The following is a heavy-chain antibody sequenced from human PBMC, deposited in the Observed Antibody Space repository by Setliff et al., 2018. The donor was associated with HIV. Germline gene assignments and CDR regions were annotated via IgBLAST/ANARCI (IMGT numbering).Heavy chain of an antibody. Sequence: PSETLSLTCTVSGGSISTYFWSWVRQTPGKGLEWIGYIYYSGSTNYNPSLKSRVTIPVDTSKNQFSLKLSSVTAADTAVYYCARDGPLEGSYRYYYYYMDVWGKGTTVTVSS. CDR3: ARDGPLEGSYRYYYYYMDV. CDR2: IYYSGST. D-gene: IGHD3-10*01. CDR1: GGSISTYF. V-gene: IGHV4-59*01. J-gene: IGHJ6*03.